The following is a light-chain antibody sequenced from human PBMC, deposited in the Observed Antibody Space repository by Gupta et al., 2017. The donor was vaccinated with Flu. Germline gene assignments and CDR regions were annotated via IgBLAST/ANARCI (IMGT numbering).Light chain of an antibody. Sequence: SSLSASAGDRVTITCRASQSSSYYLKWYQQKTGKDAQRLIYSASTMQSGVPSRFSGSGSGTDFTLTISSLQPDDFSTVYCQQRYVAPRFTFGPGTKVEIK. J-gene: IGKJ3*01. CDR2: SAS. CDR3: QQRYVAPRFT. V-gene: IGKV1-39*01. CDR1: QSSSYY.